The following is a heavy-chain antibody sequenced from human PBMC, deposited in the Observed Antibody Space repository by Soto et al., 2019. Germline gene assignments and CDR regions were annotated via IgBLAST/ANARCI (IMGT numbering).Heavy chain of an antibody. CDR1: GFSFTHHS. D-gene: IGHD2-21*02. CDR3: AKQMGTWVDTAIDL. Sequence: XGSLRISCVAPGFSFTHHSMTWVRLPPGKGLQWVAALSHDGGNIYYRDSVRGRFTISRDNSKNTLYLQMHSLKAEDTAVYFCAKQMGTWVDTAIDLWGQGTQVTVPS. CDR2: LSHDGGNI. J-gene: IGHJ5*02. V-gene: IGHV3-23*01.